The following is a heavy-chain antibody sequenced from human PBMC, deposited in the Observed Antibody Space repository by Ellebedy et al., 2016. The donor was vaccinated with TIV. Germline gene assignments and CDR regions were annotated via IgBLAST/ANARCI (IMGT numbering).Heavy chain of an antibody. CDR1: GGSISNYY. Sequence: MPSETLSLTCTVSGGSISNYYWSWIRQSPGKGLEWIGYIYFSWGTNYNPSLNSRVTISLDRSKNQYSLKLSSVPAADTAVYYCARDASEAAVLYYYHYGMDVWGQGTTVIVSS. CDR3: ARDASEAAVLYYYHYGMDV. V-gene: IGHV4-59*01. J-gene: IGHJ6*02. D-gene: IGHD4/OR15-4a*01. CDR2: IYFSWGT.